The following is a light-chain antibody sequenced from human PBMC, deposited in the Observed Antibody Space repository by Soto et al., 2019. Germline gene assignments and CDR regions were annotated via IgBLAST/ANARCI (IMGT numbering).Light chain of an antibody. CDR1: NSEVGGYNL. J-gene: IGLJ1*01. Sequence: QSALTQPRSVSGSPGQSVTISCTGTNSEVGGYNLVSWYQQHPGKAPKLMIYEGSKRPSGVSNRFSGSKSGNTASLTISGLQAEDEADYYCCSYAGSSTYVFGTGTKVTVL. V-gene: IGLV2-23*01. CDR3: CSYAGSSTYV. CDR2: EGS.